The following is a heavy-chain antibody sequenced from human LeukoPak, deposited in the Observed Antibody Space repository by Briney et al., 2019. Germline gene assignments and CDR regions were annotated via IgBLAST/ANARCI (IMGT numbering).Heavy chain of an antibody. J-gene: IGHJ5*02. CDR3: ASSEQYSSSSHWFDP. V-gene: IGHV1-69*05. D-gene: IGHD6-6*01. Sequence: SVKVSCKASGGTFSSYAISWVRQAPGQGLEWMGGIIPIFGTANYAQKFQGRVTITTDESTSTAYMELSSLRSEDTAVYYCASSEQYSSSSHWFDPWGQGTLVTVSS. CDR1: GGTFSSYA. CDR2: IIPIFGTA.